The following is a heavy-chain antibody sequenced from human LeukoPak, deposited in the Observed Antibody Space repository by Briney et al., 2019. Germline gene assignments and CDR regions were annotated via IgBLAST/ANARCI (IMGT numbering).Heavy chain of an antibody. V-gene: IGHV4-39*01. J-gene: IGHJ4*02. D-gene: IGHD3-10*01. CDR2: IYYSGST. CDR1: GGSISSSSYY. CDR3: ARNVMRGSGVYYFDY. Sequence: PSETLSLTCTVSGGSISSSSYYWGWIRQPPGKGLEWIGSIYYSGSTYYNPSLKSRVTISVDTSKNQFSLKLSSVTAADTAVYYCARNVMRGSGVYYFDYWGQGTLVTVSS.